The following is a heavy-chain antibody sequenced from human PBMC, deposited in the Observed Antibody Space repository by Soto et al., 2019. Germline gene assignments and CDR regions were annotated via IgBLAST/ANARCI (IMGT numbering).Heavy chain of an antibody. V-gene: IGHV2-5*02. Sequence: QITLKESGPTLVKPTQTLTLNCTFSGFSLSTSGVGVAWNRQPPGKALEWLALIYWDDDKRYRPSLETRLTVTKDTSKNQVVVSMTNMDSVDTATYYCAYLPCSGGSCYWFSYSGMDVWGQGTTVTVSS. CDR1: GFSLSTSGVG. J-gene: IGHJ6*02. D-gene: IGHD2-15*01. CDR3: AYLPCSGGSCYWFSYSGMDV. CDR2: IYWDDDK.